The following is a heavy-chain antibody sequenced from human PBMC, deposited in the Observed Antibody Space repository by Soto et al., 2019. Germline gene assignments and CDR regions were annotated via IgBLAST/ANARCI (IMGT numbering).Heavy chain of an antibody. V-gene: IGHV3-30-3*01. CDR1: GFTFSSYA. D-gene: IGHD3-10*01. Sequence: GGSLRLSCAASGFTFSSYAMHWVRQAPGKGLEWVAVISYDGSNKYYADSVKGRFTISRDNSKNTLYLQMNSLRAEDTAVYYCATLGRSWPRSDYWGQGTLVTVSS. CDR3: ATLGRSWPRSDY. CDR2: ISYDGSNK. J-gene: IGHJ4*02.